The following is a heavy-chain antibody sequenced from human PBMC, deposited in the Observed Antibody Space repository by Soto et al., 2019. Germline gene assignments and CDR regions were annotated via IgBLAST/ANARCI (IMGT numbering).Heavy chain of an antibody. CDR1: GYTFTSYG. Sequence: ASVKVSCKASGYTFTSYGISWVRQAPGQGLEWMGWISAYNGNTNYAQKLQGRVTMTTDTSTSTAYMELRSLRSDDTAVYYCARSGPLDILTGYSLFYYYYGMDVWGQGTTVTVSS. V-gene: IGHV1-18*01. CDR2: ISAYNGNT. J-gene: IGHJ6*02. CDR3: ARSGPLDILTGYSLFYYYYGMDV. D-gene: IGHD3-9*01.